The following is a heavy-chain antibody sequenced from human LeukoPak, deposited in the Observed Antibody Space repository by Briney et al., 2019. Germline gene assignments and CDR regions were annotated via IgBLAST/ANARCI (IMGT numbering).Heavy chain of an antibody. D-gene: IGHD3-3*01. V-gene: IGHV4-34*01. J-gene: IGHJ3*02. CDR2: INHSGST. CDR1: GGPFSGYY. Sequence: PSETLSLTCAVYGGPFSGYYWRWIRQPPGKGLEWIGEINHSGSTNYNPSLKSRVTISVDTPKNQFSLKLSSVTAADTAVYYCARGVGLRSDFDIWGQGTMVTVSS. CDR3: ARGVGLRSDFDI.